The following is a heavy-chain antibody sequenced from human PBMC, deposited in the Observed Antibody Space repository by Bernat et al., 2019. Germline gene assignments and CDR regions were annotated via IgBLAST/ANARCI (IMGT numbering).Heavy chain of an antibody. CDR1: GFTLSRYA. V-gene: IGHV3-23*01. D-gene: IGHD2-2*01. CDR2: ISGSGGST. CDR3: AEGPDQLPPFDV. Sequence: VQLLESGGGLVPPGGSLRLSCAASGFTLSRYAMSWVRQAPGKGLEWVSAISGSGGSTYYADSVKGRFTISRDNSKNTLYLHVNSLSAEDTAVYYCAEGPDQLPPFDVWGQGTLVTVSS. J-gene: IGHJ4*02.